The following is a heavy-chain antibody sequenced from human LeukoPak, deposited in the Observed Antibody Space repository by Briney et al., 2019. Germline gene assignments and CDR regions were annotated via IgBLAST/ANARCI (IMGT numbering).Heavy chain of an antibody. CDR2: IKQDGSEK. Sequence: GGSLRLSCSASGFTFKNYWMSWVRQAPRKGLGWVANIKQDGSEKYYVDSVKGRFTISRDNAKNSLYLELNSLRAEDTAVYYCARVLDFWSGYYAASKYYYYMDVWGKGTTVIVSS. CDR1: GFTFKNYW. V-gene: IGHV3-7*01. J-gene: IGHJ6*03. D-gene: IGHD3-3*01. CDR3: ARVLDFWSGYYAASKYYYYMDV.